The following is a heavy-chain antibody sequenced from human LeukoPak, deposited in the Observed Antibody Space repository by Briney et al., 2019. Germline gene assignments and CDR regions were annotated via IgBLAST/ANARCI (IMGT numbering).Heavy chain of an antibody. CDR2: IYYSGST. D-gene: IGHD3-10*01. CDR1: GGSISSSSYY. V-gene: IGHV4-39*07. J-gene: IGHJ4*02. Sequence: SETLSLTCTVSGGSISSSSYYWGWIRQPPGKGLEWIGTIYYSGSTYYNPSLKSRVTISVDTSKNQFSLELSSVTAADTAVYYCARGPYGSGSLGEGAFDYWGQGTLVTVSS. CDR3: ARGPYGSGSLGEGAFDY.